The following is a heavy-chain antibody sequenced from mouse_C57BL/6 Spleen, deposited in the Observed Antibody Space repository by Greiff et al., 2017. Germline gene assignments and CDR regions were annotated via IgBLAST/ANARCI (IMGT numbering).Heavy chain of an antibody. CDR1: GYTFTSYW. Sequence: VQLQQPGAELVRPGSSVKLSCKASGYTFTSYWMDWVKQRPGQGLEWIGNIYPSDSETHYNQKFKDKATLTVDKSSSTAYMQLSSLTSEDSAVYYCARTYYSTPFDYWGQGTTLTVSS. V-gene: IGHV1-61*01. CDR3: ARTYYSTPFDY. CDR2: IYPSDSET. J-gene: IGHJ2*01. D-gene: IGHD2-5*01.